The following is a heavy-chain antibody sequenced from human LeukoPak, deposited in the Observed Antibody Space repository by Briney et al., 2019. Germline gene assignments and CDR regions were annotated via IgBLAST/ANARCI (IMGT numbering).Heavy chain of an antibody. CDR2: NSGNSDTI. V-gene: IGHV3-48*02. J-gene: IGHJ3*02. CDR3: ARLGPSGPFDI. CDR1: GFTLCRYN. Sequence: GGSLRLSCAAPGFTLCRYNMNWARQAPGEGRECVSYNSGNSDTIHYADSGKGRFTISRDNARKSLFLQMNSLRDEDTAVYYCARLGPSGPFDIWGQGTMVTVSS. D-gene: IGHD6-25*01.